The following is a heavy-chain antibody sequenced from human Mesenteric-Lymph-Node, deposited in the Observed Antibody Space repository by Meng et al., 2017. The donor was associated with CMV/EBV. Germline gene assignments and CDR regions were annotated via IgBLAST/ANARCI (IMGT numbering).Heavy chain of an antibody. V-gene: IGHV1-46*01. CDR3: ASDLGYCSGGSCYSLGY. CDR2: INPSGGST. D-gene: IGHD2-15*01. Sequence: YTFTSYYMHWVRQAPGQGLEWMGIINPSGGSTSYAKKFQGRVTMTRDTSTSTVYMELSSLRSEDTAVYYCASDLGYCSGGSCYSLGYWGQGTLVTVSS. J-gene: IGHJ4*02. CDR1: YTFTSYY.